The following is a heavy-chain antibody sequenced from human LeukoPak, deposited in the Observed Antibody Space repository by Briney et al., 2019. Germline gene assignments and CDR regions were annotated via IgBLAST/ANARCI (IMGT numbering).Heavy chain of an antibody. Sequence: SETLSLTCTVSGGSVSSYYWSWIRQPPGKGLEWIGYIYYSGSTYYNPSLKSRVTISVDTSKNQFSLQLTSVTAADTAVYYCARMIVATIRIGVYFYHGMDVWGQGTTVTVSS. J-gene: IGHJ6*02. V-gene: IGHV4-59*08. CDR1: GGSVSSYY. D-gene: IGHD5-12*01. CDR3: ARMIVATIRIGVYFYHGMDV. CDR2: IYYSGST.